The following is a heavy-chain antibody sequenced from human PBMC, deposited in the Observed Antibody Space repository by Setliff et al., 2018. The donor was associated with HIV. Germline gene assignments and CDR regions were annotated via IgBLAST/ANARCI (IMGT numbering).Heavy chain of an antibody. Sequence: GGSLRLSCSASGFTLKNTWMHWIRQAPGKWLMWVARVDTDGSGTSYADSVKGRFTISRDNAKNTLYLQMNTLRVEDTAVYYCATVFEVWGQGTMVTVSS. CDR1: GFTLKNTW. CDR3: ATVFEV. J-gene: IGHJ3*01. CDR2: VDTDGSGT. V-gene: IGHV3-74*01.